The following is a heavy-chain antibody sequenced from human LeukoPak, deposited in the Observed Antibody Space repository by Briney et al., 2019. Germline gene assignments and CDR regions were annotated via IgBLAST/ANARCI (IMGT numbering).Heavy chain of an antibody. J-gene: IGHJ6*02. CDR3: ASTKIVVPAAEAYYGMDV. Sequence: GSSVKVSCKASGGTFGSYAISWVRQAPGQGLEWMGRIIPILGIANYAQKFQGRVTITADKSTSTAYMRLSSLRSEDTAVYYCASTKIVVPAAEAYYGMDVWGQGTTVTVSS. D-gene: IGHD2-2*01. V-gene: IGHV1-69*04. CDR2: IIPILGIA. CDR1: GGTFGSYA.